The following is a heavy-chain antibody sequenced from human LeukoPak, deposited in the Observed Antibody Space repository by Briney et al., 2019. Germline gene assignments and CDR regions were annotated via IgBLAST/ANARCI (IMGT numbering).Heavy chain of an antibody. CDR1: GFTFDDYA. V-gene: IGHV3-9*01. D-gene: IGHD3-22*01. CDR3: AKDRGTMIVVYYFDY. Sequence: GGSLRLSCAASGFTFDDYAMHWVRQAPGKGLEWVSGISWNSGSIGYADSVKGRFTISRGNAKNSLYLQMNSLRAEDTALYYCAKDRGTMIVVYYFDYWGQGTLVTVSS. J-gene: IGHJ4*02. CDR2: ISWNSGSI.